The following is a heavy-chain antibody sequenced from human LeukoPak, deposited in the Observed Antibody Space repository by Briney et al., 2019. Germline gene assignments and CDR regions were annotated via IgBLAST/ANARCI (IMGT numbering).Heavy chain of an antibody. Sequence: GESLKISCKGSGYSFTSYWISWVRQMPGKGLEWMGSIDPSDSYNKNSPSFQGHVTISAGKSISTAYLQWSSLKASDTAMYYCARTISSWYSGIDYWGQGTLVAVSS. CDR2: IDPSDSYN. CDR3: ARTISSWYSGIDY. CDR1: GYSFTSYW. D-gene: IGHD6-13*01. J-gene: IGHJ4*02. V-gene: IGHV5-10-1*01.